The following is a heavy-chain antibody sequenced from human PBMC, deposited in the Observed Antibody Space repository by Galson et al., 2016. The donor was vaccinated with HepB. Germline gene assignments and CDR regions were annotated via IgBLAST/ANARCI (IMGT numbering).Heavy chain of an antibody. CDR2: INHRGTT. Sequence: LSLTCGVYNGSLSSYYWSWLRQTPGKGLEWIGEINHRGTTNNNPSLKSRLSMSIDTAKNQFSLKLSSVTAADTAVYYCAGGSKDTFVHRRLGGIFDAWGQGTLVAVSS. V-gene: IGHV4-34*01. CDR3: AGGSKDTFVHRRLGGIFDA. J-gene: IGHJ4*02. D-gene: IGHD3-16*01. CDR1: NGSLSSYY.